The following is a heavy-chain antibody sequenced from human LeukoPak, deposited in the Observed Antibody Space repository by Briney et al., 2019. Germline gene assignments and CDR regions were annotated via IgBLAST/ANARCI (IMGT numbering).Heavy chain of an antibody. CDR1: GFTVKNNY. CDR3: AKWYCTTSTCYYDY. J-gene: IGHJ4*02. CDR2: IYNTGET. Sequence: SGGSLRLSCAASGFTVKNNYMSWVRQAPGKGLEWVSFIYNTGETYYLDSVKGRFTISRDNSKNMLYLQMNSLRADDTAVYYCAKWYCTTSTCYYDYWGQGTLVTVSS. V-gene: IGHV3-53*01. D-gene: IGHD2-8*01.